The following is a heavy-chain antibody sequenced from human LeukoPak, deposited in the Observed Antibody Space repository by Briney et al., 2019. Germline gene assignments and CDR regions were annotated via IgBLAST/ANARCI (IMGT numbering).Heavy chain of an antibody. D-gene: IGHD4-17*01. CDR3: AKERDYAEDMDV. CDR2: IWFDGTYE. V-gene: IGHV3-33*06. J-gene: IGHJ6*03. CDR1: GFTFSSCG. Sequence: GGSLRLSCAASGFTFSSCGMHWVRQAPGKGLEWVALIWFDGTYEYYADSVKGRFTISRDNSNKTLYLQMNSLRAEDTAVYYCAKERDYAEDMDVWGKGTTVTVSS.